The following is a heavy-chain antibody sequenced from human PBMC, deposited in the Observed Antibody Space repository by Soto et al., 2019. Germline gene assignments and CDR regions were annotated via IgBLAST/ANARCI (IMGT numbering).Heavy chain of an antibody. CDR1: GYSFTNYW. J-gene: IGHJ4*02. V-gene: IGHV5-51*01. Sequence: PGESLKISCKASGYSFTNYWIGWVRQMPGKGLEWMGIIYPGDFDSRYSPSFQGQVTISADKSINTAYLQWTSLKASDTAMYYCARLRMGATSPFDYWGQGTLVTVSS. D-gene: IGHD1-26*01. CDR3: ARLRMGATSPFDY. CDR2: IYPGDFDS.